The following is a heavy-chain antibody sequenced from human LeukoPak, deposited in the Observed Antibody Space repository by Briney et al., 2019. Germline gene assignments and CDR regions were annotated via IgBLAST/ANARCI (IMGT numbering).Heavy chain of an antibody. Sequence: SETLSLTCTVSGGSLSSSSYYWGWLRQPPGTGLEWIGEINHSGSTNDNPSLKSRVTISVDTSKNQFTLKLSYVTAADTAVYYCARHYLEFDYWGQGTLVTVSS. CDR3: ARHYLEFDY. J-gene: IGHJ4*02. V-gene: IGHV4-39*01. CDR1: GGSLSSSSYY. CDR2: INHSGST. D-gene: IGHD5-24*01.